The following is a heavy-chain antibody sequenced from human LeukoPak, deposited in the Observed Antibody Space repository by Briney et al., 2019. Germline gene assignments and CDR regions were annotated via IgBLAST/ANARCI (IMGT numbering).Heavy chain of an antibody. CDR3: AKELGYCSSTSCYYYFDS. J-gene: IGHJ4*02. D-gene: IGHD2-2*01. CDR2: ISGSGGST. Sequence: GGSLRLSCAASGFTFSSYAMSWVRQAPGKGLEWVSAISGSGGSTYYADSVKGRFTISRDNSKNTLYVQMNSLRAEDTAVYYCAKELGYCSSTSCYYYFDSWGQGTLVTVPS. V-gene: IGHV3-23*01. CDR1: GFTFSSYA.